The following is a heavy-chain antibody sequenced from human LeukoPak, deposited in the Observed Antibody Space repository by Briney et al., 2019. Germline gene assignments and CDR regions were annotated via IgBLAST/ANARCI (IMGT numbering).Heavy chain of an antibody. CDR1: GFTFSSYS. Sequence: PGGSLRLSCAASGFTFSSYSMNWVRQAPGKGLEWVSSIGIDTITIYYADSVKGRFTISRDNTKNSLYLQMSSLRADDTAVYYCARDKEVRGGQTYYYYYGMDVWGQGTTVTVSS. J-gene: IGHJ6*02. D-gene: IGHD2-15*01. CDR2: IGIDTITI. V-gene: IGHV3-21*01. CDR3: ARDKEVRGGQTYYYYYGMDV.